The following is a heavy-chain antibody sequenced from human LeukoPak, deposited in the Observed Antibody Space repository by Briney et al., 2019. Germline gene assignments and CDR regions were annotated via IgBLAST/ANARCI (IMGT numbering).Heavy chain of an antibody. CDR2: INHSGST. V-gene: IGHV4-34*01. CDR1: GGSFSGYY. D-gene: IGHD2-15*01. Sequence: PSETLSLTCAVYGGSFSGYYWSWIRQPPGKGLEWIGEINHSGSTNYNPSLKSRVTMSVDTSKNQFSLKLSSVTAADTAVYYCARLLRYCSGGSCYPASYWFDPWGQGTLVTVSS. J-gene: IGHJ5*02. CDR3: ARLLRYCSGGSCYPASYWFDP.